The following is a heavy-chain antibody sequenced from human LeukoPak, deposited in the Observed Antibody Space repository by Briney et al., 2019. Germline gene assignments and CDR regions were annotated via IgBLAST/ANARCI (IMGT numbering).Heavy chain of an antibody. CDR2: ISAYNGKT. CDR3: ARKAGYYYMDV. J-gene: IGHJ6*03. CDR1: GYTFTSYN. Sequence: ASVKVSCKASGYTFTSYNINWVRQAPGQGLEWMGWISAYNGKTNYAQKFQGRVTMTTDTSTSTAYMELRSLRSDDTAVYYCARKAGYYYMDVWGKGTTVTVSS. V-gene: IGHV1-18*01. D-gene: IGHD3-10*01.